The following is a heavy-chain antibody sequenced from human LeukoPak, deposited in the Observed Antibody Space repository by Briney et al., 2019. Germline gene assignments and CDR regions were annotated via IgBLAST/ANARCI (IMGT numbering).Heavy chain of an antibody. CDR3: ARVFSSGYYYGMDV. CDR2: ISYDGSNK. J-gene: IGHJ6*02. Sequence: PGGSLRLSCAASGFTFSSYAMHWVRQAPGKGLEWVAVISYDGSNKYYADSVKGRSTISRDNSKNTLYLQMNSLRAEDTAVYYCARVFSSGYYYGMDVWGQGTTVTVSS. D-gene: IGHD3-22*01. V-gene: IGHV3-30*04. CDR1: GFTFSSYA.